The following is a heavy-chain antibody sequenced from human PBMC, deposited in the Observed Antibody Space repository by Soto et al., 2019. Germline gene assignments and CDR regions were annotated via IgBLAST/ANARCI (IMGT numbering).Heavy chain of an antibody. D-gene: IGHD6-19*01. CDR1: GFIFSGYE. CDR3: AKDAEWLVPKYYYGLDV. CDR2: ISYNGDNH. J-gene: IGHJ6*02. Sequence: EGSLRLSCTASGFIFSGYEINWVRQAPGKGLDWVATISYNGDNHYYADSVKGRFTISRDNSKDTLYLQMNSLRAEDTAVYYCAKDAEWLVPKYYYGLDVWGQGTTVTVSS. V-gene: IGHV3-30*18.